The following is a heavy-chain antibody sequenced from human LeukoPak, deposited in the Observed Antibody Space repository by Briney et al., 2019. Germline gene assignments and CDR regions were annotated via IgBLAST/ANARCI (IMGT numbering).Heavy chain of an antibody. J-gene: IGHJ4*02. V-gene: IGHV1-18*01. CDR1: GYTFTSYG. Sequence: ASVKVSCKASGYTFTSYGISWVRQAPGQGLEWMGWISAYNGNTNYAQKLQGGVTMTTDTSTSTAYMELRSLRSDDTAMYYCARGARRSEYSSSWYDYWGQGTLVTVSS. CDR3: ARGARRSEYSSSWYDY. CDR2: ISAYNGNT. D-gene: IGHD6-13*01.